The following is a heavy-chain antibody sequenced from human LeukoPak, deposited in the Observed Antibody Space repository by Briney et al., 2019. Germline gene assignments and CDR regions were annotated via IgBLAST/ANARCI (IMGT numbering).Heavy chain of an antibody. D-gene: IGHD3-3*01. Sequence: SVKVSCKASGGTFSSYANSWVRQAPGQGLEWMGRIIPIFGIANYAQKFQGRVTITADKSTSTAYMELSSLRSEDTAVYYCARESAWSGYYYAFDIWGQGTMVTVSS. V-gene: IGHV1-69*04. J-gene: IGHJ3*02. CDR2: IIPIFGIA. CDR1: GGTFSSYA. CDR3: ARESAWSGYYYAFDI.